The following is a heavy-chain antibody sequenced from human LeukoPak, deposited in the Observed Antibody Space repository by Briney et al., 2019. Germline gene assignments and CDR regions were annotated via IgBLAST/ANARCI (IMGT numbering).Heavy chain of an antibody. CDR1: GFTFSSYN. J-gene: IGHJ4*02. CDR3: ARRAGSYSHSYDY. CDR2: ITSGSSHI. Sequence: GGYLRLSCAASGFTFSSYNMNWVRQTPGQGLEWVSSITSGSSHIYYADSVKGRFIISRDNSKNTLYLQMNSLRAEDTAVYYCARRAGSYSHSYDYWGQGTLVTVSS. D-gene: IGHD2-15*01. V-gene: IGHV3-21*04.